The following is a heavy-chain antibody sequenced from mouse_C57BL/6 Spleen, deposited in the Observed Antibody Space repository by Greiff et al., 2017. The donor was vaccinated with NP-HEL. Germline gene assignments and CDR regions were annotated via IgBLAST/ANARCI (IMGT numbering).Heavy chain of an antibody. CDR1: GYTFTSYW. J-gene: IGHJ3*01. D-gene: IGHD1-1*01. Sequence: QVHVKQPGAELVKPGASVKLSCKASGYTFTSYWMHWVKQRPGRGLEWIGRIDPNSGGTKYNEKFKSKATLTVDKPSSTAYMQLSSLTSEDSAVYYCAREGIITTVVATPFAYWGQGTLVTVSA. V-gene: IGHV1-72*01. CDR2: IDPNSGGT. CDR3: AREGIITTVVATPFAY.